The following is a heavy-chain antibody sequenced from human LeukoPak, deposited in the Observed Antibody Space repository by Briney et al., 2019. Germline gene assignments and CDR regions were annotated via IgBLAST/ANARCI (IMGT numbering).Heavy chain of an antibody. J-gene: IGHJ4*02. Sequence: GESLKISCQGSGYSFTKYWIGWVRQMPGKGPEWMGIIYPGDSDTRYSPSFQGQVTISADKSISTAYLQWSSLKASDTAMYYCAKSPPDYDYGGFLDYWGQGTLVTVSS. CDR2: IYPGDSDT. V-gene: IGHV5-51*01. CDR1: GYSFTKYW. D-gene: IGHD4-23*01. CDR3: AKSPPDYDYGGFLDY.